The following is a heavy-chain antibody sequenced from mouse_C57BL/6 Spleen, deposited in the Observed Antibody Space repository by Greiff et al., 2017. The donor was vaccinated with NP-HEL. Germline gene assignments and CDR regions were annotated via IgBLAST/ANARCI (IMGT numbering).Heavy chain of an antibody. D-gene: IGHD1-1*01. CDR3: TRDENYGYWYFDV. CDR2: ISSGGDYI. J-gene: IGHJ1*03. CDR1: GFTFSSYA. Sequence: EVQVVESGEGLVKPGGSLKLSCAASGFTFSSYAMSWVRQTPEKRLEWVAYISSGGDYIYYADTVKGRVTISRDNARNTLYLQMSSLKSEDTAMDYCTRDENYGYWYFDVWGTGTTVTVSS. V-gene: IGHV5-9-1*02.